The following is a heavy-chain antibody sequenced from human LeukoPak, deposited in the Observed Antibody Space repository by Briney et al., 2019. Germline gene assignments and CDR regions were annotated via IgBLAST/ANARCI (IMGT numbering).Heavy chain of an antibody. D-gene: IGHD1-26*01. CDR1: GFIFSDYY. CDR2: ISGSTIYT. CDR3: VKDLGRYRNNCFDY. V-gene: IGHV3-11*05. Sequence: GGSLRLSCAASGFIFSDYYMSWIRQAPGKGLEWVSYISGSTIYTKYADSVKGRFTISRDDSKNTLYLQMNSLRAEDTAVYYCVKDLGRYRNNCFDYWGQGTLVTVSS. J-gene: IGHJ4*02.